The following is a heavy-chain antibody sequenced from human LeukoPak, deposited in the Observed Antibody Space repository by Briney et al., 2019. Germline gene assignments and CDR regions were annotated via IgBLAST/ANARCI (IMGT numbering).Heavy chain of an antibody. D-gene: IGHD3-10*01. CDR2: FDPEDGET. Sequence: XVXXXVSGYTLTELSMHWVRQAPGKGLEWMGGFDPEDGETIYAQKFQGRVTMTEDTSTDTAYMELSSLRSEDTAVYYCATGYYYGSGRFRGQGTLVTVSS. J-gene: IGHJ4*02. CDR1: GYTLTELS. CDR3: ATGYYYGSGRF. V-gene: IGHV1-24*01.